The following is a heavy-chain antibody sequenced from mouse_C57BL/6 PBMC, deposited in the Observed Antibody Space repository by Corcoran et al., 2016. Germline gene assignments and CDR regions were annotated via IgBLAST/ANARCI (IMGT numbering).Heavy chain of an antibody. D-gene: IGHD6-2*01. CDR1: GYTFTSYG. V-gene: IGHV1-81*01. CDR2: IYPRSGNT. Sequence: QVQLQQSGAELARPGSSVKLSCKASGYTFTSYGISWVKQRTGQGLEWIGEIYPRSGNTYYNEKFKGKVTLTADKSSSTAYMELRSLTSEDSAVYFCARNVSYYFDYWGQGTTLTVSS. J-gene: IGHJ2*01. CDR3: ARNVSYYFDY.